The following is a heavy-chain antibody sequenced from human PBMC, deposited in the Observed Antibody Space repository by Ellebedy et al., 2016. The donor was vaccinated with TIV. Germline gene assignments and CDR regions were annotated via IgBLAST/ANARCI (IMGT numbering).Heavy chain of an antibody. CDR3: ATHYSDTSGNHYAGGY. CDR1: GFTFDDYA. D-gene: IGHD3-22*01. Sequence: GESLKISCVASGFTFDDYAIHWVRQAPGKGLEWVAGISYDGRNKNYADSVKGRFTISRDNSKSTLYLQMNSLRPEDTAVYYCATHYSDTSGNHYAGGYWGQGTLGTVSS. CDR2: ISYDGRNK. V-gene: IGHV3-30*03. J-gene: IGHJ4*02.